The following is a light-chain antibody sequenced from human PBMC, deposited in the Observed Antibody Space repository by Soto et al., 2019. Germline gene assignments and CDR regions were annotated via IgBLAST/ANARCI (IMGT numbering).Light chain of an antibody. V-gene: IGKV3-15*01. CDR2: GAS. CDR1: QSVSSN. Sequence: EIVMTQSPATLSVSPGERATLSCRASQSVSSNLAWYQQKPGQAPRLLIYGASTRATGIPARFSGSGSGKEFTLTISSLQSEDFAVYYCQQYNKWPLTFGLGSKVDIX. J-gene: IGKJ3*01. CDR3: QQYNKWPLT.